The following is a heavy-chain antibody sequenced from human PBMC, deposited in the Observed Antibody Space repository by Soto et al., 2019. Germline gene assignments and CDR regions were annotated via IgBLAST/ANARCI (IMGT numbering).Heavy chain of an antibody. V-gene: IGHV3-23*01. CDR3: AKGAWLGY. D-gene: IGHD5-12*01. CDR2: VRGRDGST. Sequence: EVQLLESGGGLVQPGASLRLSCAASGFTFATFDMSWARQAPGKGLEWVSVVRGRDGSTSYADSLKGRFTISKDSSKNTLYLQMNSLSAEDTALYYCAKGAWLGYWGQGTLVTVSS. CDR1: GFTFATFD. J-gene: IGHJ4*02.